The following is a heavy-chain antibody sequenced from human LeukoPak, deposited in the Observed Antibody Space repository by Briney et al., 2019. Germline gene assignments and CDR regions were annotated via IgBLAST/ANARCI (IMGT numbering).Heavy chain of an antibody. CDR1: GSIFTSYW. J-gene: IGHJ3*02. CDR2: IYPGDSDT. CDR3: ASLNLAAAGTGTGAFDI. D-gene: IGHD6-13*01. V-gene: IGHV5-51*01. Sequence: GASLQICCKGSGSIFTSYWSGGVRQLPGKSLEWMGIIYPGDSDTRYSPSVQGQVTISPDESISTAYLQRSSLTVSDTAMYYCASLNLAAAGTGTGAFDIGGQGTVVTVSS.